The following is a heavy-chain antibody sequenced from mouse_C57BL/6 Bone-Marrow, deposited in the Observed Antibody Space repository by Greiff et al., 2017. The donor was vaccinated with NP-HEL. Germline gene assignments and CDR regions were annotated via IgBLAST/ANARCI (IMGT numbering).Heavy chain of an antibody. D-gene: IGHD1-1*01. CDR2: IDPENGDT. V-gene: IGHV14-4*01. J-gene: IGHJ3*01. Sequence: EVKLMESGAELVRPGASVKLSCTASGFNIKDDYMHWVKQRPEQGLEWIGWIDPENGDTEYASKFQGKATITADTSSNTAYLQLSSLTSEDTAVYYCTYYYGSSCGFAYWGQGTLVTVSA. CDR1: GFNIKDDY. CDR3: TYYYGSSCGFAY.